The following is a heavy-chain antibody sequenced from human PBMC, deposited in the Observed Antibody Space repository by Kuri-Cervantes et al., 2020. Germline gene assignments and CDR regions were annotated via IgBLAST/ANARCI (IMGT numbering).Heavy chain of an antibody. CDR3: AKDGLPGGFDY. J-gene: IGHJ4*02. Sequence: LSLTCAASGFTVSSNYMSWVRQAPGKGLEWVSVIYSGGSTYYADSVKGRFTISRDNSKNTLYLQMNSLRAEDTAVYYCAKDGLPGGFDYWGQGALVTVSS. CDR2: IYSGGST. V-gene: IGHV3-66*01. D-gene: IGHD1-1*01. CDR1: GFTVSSNY.